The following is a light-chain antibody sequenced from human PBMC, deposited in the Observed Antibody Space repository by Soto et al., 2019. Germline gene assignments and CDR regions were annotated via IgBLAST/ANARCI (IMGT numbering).Light chain of an antibody. CDR2: DVS. V-gene: IGLV2-14*01. J-gene: IGLJ1*01. CDR3: SSYTSSSTLYV. Sequence: QSVLNQPASVSGSPGQAITISCTGTSSDVGGYNYVSWYQQHPGKAPKPMIYDVSNRPSGVSNRFSGSKSGNTASLTISGLQAEDEADYYCSSYTSSSTLYVFGTGTKVTVL. CDR1: SSDVGGYNY.